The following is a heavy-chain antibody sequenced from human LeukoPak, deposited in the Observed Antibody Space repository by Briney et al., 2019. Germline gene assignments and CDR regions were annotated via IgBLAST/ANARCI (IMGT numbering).Heavy chain of an antibody. D-gene: IGHD6-13*01. Sequence: GGSLRLSCLGSDFIFTKYWMTWVRQAPGKGLEWVSAFSGSGGSTYYADSVKGRFTISRDNSKNTLYLQMNSLRAEDTAVYYCAKVGVAATGGFHHWGQGTLVTVSS. CDR3: AKVGVAATGGFHH. J-gene: IGHJ1*01. CDR1: DFIFTKYW. CDR2: FSGSGGST. V-gene: IGHV3-23*01.